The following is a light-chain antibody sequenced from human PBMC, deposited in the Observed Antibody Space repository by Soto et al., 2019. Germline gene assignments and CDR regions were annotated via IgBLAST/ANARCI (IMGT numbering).Light chain of an antibody. J-gene: IGLJ3*02. Sequence: QSALTQPPSASGSPGQSVIISCTGTSSDIGGYDYVSWYQQHPGKAPKLIIYEVNKRPSGVPDRFSGSKSGNTASLTVSGLQAEDEADYYCSSYAGSNNLVFAGGTKVTVL. CDR1: SSDIGGYDY. V-gene: IGLV2-8*01. CDR2: EVN. CDR3: SSYAGSNNLV.